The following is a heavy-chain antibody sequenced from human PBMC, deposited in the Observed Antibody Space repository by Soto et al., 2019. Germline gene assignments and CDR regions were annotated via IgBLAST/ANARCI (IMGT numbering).Heavy chain of an antibody. CDR3: ARDLNSWHTNWFDP. CDR2: IYYSGST. J-gene: IGHJ5*02. V-gene: IGHV4-30-4*01. Sequence: QVQLQESGPGLVKPSQTLSLTCTVSGGSISSGDYYWSWIRQLPGKGLEWIGYIYYSGSTYYNPSLKSRVTISVDTSKNQFSLKLSSVTAADTAVDYCARDLNSWHTNWFDPWGQGTLVTVSS. CDR1: GGSISSGDYY. D-gene: IGHD1-20*01.